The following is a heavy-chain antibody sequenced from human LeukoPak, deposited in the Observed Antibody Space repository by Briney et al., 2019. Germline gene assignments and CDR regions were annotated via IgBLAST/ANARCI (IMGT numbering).Heavy chain of an antibody. V-gene: IGHV4-4*07. J-gene: IGHJ3*02. CDR3: ARAPGGLDPDAFDI. CDR2: IYTSGGT. D-gene: IGHD3/OR15-3a*01. Sequence: PSETLSLTRTVSGGSISSYYWSWIRQPAGKGLEWIGRIYTSGGTNYNPSLKSRVTMSVDTSKNQFSLKLSSVTAADTAVYYCARAPGGLDPDAFDIWGQGTMVTVSS. CDR1: GGSISSYY.